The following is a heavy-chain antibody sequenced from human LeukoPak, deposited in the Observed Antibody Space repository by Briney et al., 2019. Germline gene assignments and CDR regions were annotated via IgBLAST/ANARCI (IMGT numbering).Heavy chain of an antibody. CDR3: ARQESYKDFDY. CDR2: ISHSGST. D-gene: IGHD1-14*01. Sequence: SETLSLTCAVYGGSFSGYYWSWIRQPPGKGLEWIGEISHSGSTNYNPSLKSRVTISVDTSKNQFSLKLSSVTAADTAVYYCARQESYKDFDYWGQGTLVTVSS. J-gene: IGHJ4*02. CDR1: GGSFSGYY. V-gene: IGHV4-34*01.